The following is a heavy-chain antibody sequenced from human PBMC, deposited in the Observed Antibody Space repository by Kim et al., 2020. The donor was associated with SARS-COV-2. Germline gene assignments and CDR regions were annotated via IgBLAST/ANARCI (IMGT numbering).Heavy chain of an antibody. Sequence: AGAAKGLFTISRDNSKTTLYLQMNSLRSEDTAVYYCAKDHRSVWAAGLDYWGQGTLVTVSS. V-gene: IGHV3-23*01. CDR3: AKDHRSVWAAGLDY. J-gene: IGHJ4*02. D-gene: IGHD1-1*01.